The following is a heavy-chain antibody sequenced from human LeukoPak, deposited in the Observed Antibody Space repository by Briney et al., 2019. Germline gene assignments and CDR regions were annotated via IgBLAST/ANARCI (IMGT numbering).Heavy chain of an antibody. CDR3: ARETVVVPAPNWFDP. D-gene: IGHD2-2*01. V-gene: IGHV4-4*07. CDR1: GGSISSYY. Sequence: SETLSLTCTVSGGSISSYYWSWIRQPAGKVLEWIGRIYTSGSTNYNPSLKSRVTISVDTSKDQFSLKLSSVTAADTAVYYCARETVVVPAPNWFDPWGQGTLVTVSS. CDR2: IYTSGST. J-gene: IGHJ5*02.